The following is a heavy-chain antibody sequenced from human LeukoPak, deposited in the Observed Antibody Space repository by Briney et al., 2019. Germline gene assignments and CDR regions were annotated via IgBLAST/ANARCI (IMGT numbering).Heavy chain of an antibody. CDR3: ARGSTMVRGVIDY. Sequence: PSETLSLTCAVSGGSISSGGYSWSWIRQPPGKGLEWIGYIYHSGSTYYNPSLKSRVTISVDRSKNQFSLKLSSVTAADTAVYYCARGSTMVRGVIDYWGQGTLVTVSS. D-gene: IGHD3-10*01. CDR2: IYHSGST. J-gene: IGHJ4*02. CDR1: GGSISSGGYS. V-gene: IGHV4-30-2*01.